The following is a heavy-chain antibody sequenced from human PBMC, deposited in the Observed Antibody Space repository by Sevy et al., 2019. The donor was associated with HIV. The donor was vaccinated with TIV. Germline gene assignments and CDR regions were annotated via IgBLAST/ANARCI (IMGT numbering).Heavy chain of an antibody. CDR1: GFIFSSYS. V-gene: IGHV3-21*01. Sequence: GGSLRLSCAASGFIFSSYSINRVRQAPGKGLEWVSSISSSSKYIYYADSVKGRFTISRDNAKNSLYLQMNSLRAEDTAVYYCARDPAIAAAVTFDNWGQGTLVTVSS. CDR2: ISSSSKYI. CDR3: ARDPAIAAAVTFDN. J-gene: IGHJ4*02. D-gene: IGHD6-13*01.